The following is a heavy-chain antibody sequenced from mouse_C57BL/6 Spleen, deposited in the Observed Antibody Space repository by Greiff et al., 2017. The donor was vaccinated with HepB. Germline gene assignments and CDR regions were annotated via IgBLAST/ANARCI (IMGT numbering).Heavy chain of an antibody. V-gene: IGHV1-52*01. CDR3: ARPSNYPFAY. Sequence: QVQLQQPGAELVRPGSSVKLSCKASGYTFTSYWMHWVKQRPIQGLEWIGNIDQYDSETHYNQKLKYKATLTVDKDSSTANMQLSSLTSEDSAVYYCARPSNYPFAYWGQGTLVTVSA. J-gene: IGHJ3*01. CDR2: IDQYDSET. D-gene: IGHD2-5*01. CDR1: GYTFTSYW.